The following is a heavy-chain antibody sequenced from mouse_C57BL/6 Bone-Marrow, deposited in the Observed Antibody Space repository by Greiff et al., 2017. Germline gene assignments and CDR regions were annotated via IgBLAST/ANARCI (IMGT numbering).Heavy chain of an antibody. Sequence: EVKLVESGEGLVKPGGSLKLSCAASGFTFSSYAMSWVRQTPEKRLEWVAYISSGGDYIYYADTVKGRITISRDNSRNTLYLQMSSLKSEDTAMYYCTREGDDSYFLFAYWGQGTLVTVSA. J-gene: IGHJ3*01. CDR2: ISSGGDYI. V-gene: IGHV5-9-1*02. CDR3: TREGDDSYFLFAY. D-gene: IGHD2-3*01. CDR1: GFTFSSYA.